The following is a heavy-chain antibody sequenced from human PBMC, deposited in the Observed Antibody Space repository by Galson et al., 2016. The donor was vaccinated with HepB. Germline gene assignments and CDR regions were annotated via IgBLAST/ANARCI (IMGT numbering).Heavy chain of an antibody. D-gene: IGHD1-26*01. CDR1: GYSFAKYW. CDR3: ARQVGATHDH. Sequence: QSGAEVKKPGESLKISCQGSGYSFAKYWIVWVRQMPGKGLEWMGIIYPGDSDTTYSPSFQGQVTISADKPISTAYLQWSSLKASDTAMYYCARQVGATHDHWGQGTLVTVSS. J-gene: IGHJ4*02. V-gene: IGHV5-51*01. CDR2: IYPGDSDT.